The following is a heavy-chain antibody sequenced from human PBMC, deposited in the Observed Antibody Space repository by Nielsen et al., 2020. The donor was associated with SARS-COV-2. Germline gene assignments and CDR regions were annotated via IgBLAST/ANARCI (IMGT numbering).Heavy chain of an antibody. CDR1: VYSFSNYW. Sequence: GSLKISCEGSVYSFSNYWVGWVRQMPGKGLEWMGIIYPGDSDTRYSPSFQGQVTISADKSISTAYLQWSSLKASDTAMYYCARSPVITFGGVIVHFDYWGQGTLVTVSS. CDR2: IYPGDSDT. D-gene: IGHD3-16*02. J-gene: IGHJ4*02. V-gene: IGHV5-51*01. CDR3: ARSPVITFGGVIVHFDY.